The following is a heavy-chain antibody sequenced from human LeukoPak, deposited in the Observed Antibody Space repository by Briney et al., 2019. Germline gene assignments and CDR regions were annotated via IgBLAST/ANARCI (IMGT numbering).Heavy chain of an antibody. CDR2: ISGSGDST. CDR3: AKNNGGYYDY. D-gene: IGHD2-8*01. J-gene: IGHJ4*02. Sequence: GGSLRLSCAASGFTPTTYAMTWARQAPGKGLEWVSSISGSGDSTYYTDSVKGRFAISRDNSKHTLYLQMNSLRAEDTAVYYCAKNNGGYYDYWGQGTLVTVSS. V-gene: IGHV3-23*01. CDR1: GFTPTTYA.